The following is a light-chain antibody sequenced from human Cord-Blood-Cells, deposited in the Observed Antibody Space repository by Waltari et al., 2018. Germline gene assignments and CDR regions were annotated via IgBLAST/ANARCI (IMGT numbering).Light chain of an antibody. J-gene: IGKJ3*01. CDR1: QGISSY. Sequence: AIRMTQSPSSLSASTGDRVTITCRASQGISSYLAWYQQKPGKAPKLLIYAASTLQSGVPSRFSGSVSGTDFTLTISCLQSEDFATYYCQQYYSYPFLFGPGTKVDIQ. CDR2: AAS. V-gene: IGKV1-8*01. CDR3: QQYYSYPFL.